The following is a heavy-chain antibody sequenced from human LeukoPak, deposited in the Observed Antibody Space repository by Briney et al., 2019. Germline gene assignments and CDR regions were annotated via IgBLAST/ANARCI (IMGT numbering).Heavy chain of an antibody. J-gene: IGHJ6*03. CDR2: MNPNSGNT. V-gene: IGHV1-8*01. Sequence: ASVKVSCKASGYTFTSYDINWVRQATGQALGWMGWMNPNSGNTGSAQKFQGRVTMPRNTSISTAYMELSSLRPEDPAVYYCARGPKSWYYYYMDVWGKGTTVTISS. CDR3: ARGPKSWYYYYMDV. CDR1: GYTFTSYD. D-gene: IGHD6-13*01.